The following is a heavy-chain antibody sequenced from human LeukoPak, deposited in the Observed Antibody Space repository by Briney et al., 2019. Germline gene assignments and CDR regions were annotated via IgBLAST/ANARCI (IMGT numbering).Heavy chain of an antibody. CDR3: ASITMVRGVTEYFDY. CDR1: GGPFSSYA. CDR2: IIPIFGTA. D-gene: IGHD3-10*01. Sequence: GASVKVSCKASGGPFSSYAISWVRQAPGQGLEWMGGIIPIFGTANYAQMFQGRVTITADESTSTAYMELSSLRSEDTAVYYCASITMVRGVTEYFDYWGQGTLVTVSS. J-gene: IGHJ4*02. V-gene: IGHV1-69*13.